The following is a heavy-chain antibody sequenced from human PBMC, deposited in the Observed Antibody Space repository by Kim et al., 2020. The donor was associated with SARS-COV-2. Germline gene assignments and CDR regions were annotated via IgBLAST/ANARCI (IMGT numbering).Heavy chain of an antibody. CDR3: ARMTPGIDV. V-gene: IGHV3-48*04. CDR1: GFTFSSYC. J-gene: IGHJ6*02. CDR2: ISSSSSTI. Sequence: GGSLRLSCAASGFTFSSYCMNWVRQVPGEGLEWVSYISSSSSTIYYADSVTGRFTISRDNSTNSLYLQMNSLRAEDPAMYYRARMTPGIDVWGLGITVTV.